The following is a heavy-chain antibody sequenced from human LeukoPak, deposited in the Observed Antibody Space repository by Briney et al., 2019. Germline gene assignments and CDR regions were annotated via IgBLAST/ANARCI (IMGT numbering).Heavy chain of an antibody. D-gene: IGHD3-9*01. V-gene: IGHV3-23*01. CDR3: AKWGDYDILTGYYDSDY. CDR2: IVGSGSST. J-gene: IGHJ4*02. Sequence: GGSLRLSCAASGFTFSSYEMNWVRQAPGKGLEWVSAIVGSGSSTYYADSVKGRFTISRDNSKNTLYLQLNRLRAEDTAVYYCAKWGDYDILTGYYDSDYWGQGTLVTVSS. CDR1: GFTFSSYE.